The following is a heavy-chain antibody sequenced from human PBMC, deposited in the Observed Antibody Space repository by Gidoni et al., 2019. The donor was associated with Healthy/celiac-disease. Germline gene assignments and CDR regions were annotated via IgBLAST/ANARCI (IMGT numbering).Heavy chain of an antibody. CDR3: TRDLSGSGSYYWFDP. CDR1: GFTFGDYA. CDR2: IRSKAYGGTT. V-gene: IGHV3-49*03. D-gene: IGHD3-10*01. Sequence: EVQLVESGGGLVQPGRSLRLPCTASGFTFGDYATSWFRQAPGKGLEWVGFIRSKAYGGTTEYAASVKGRFTISRDDSKSIAYLQMNSLKTEDTAVYYCTRDLSGSGSYYWFDPWGQGTLVTVSS. J-gene: IGHJ5*02.